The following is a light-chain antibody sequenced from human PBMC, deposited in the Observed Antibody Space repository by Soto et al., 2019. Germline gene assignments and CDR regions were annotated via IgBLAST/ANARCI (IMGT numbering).Light chain of an antibody. Sequence: QSALTQPPSASGSPGQSVTISCTGTSSDVGGYLYVSWYQQHPGKAPKLMIFEVTKRPSGVPDRFSGSKSGNTASLTVSGLQAEDEANYYCSSYAGSNTVPFGRGTKLTVL. CDR1: SSDVGGYLY. CDR3: SSYAGSNTVP. J-gene: IGLJ2*01. V-gene: IGLV2-8*01. CDR2: EVT.